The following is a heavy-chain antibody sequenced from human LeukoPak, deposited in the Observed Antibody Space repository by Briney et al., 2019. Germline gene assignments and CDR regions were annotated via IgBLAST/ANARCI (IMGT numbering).Heavy chain of an antibody. J-gene: IGHJ4*02. Sequence: GGSLRLSCAASGFTFSSYAMNWVRQAPGKGLEWVSAISAAGGSTYYADSVKGRFTISTDNSKNTLYLQMNSLRTEDTAVYYCAKGGPGGGWYYFDYWGQGTLVTVSS. CDR2: ISAAGGST. CDR3: AKGGPGGGWYYFDY. CDR1: GFTFSSYA. D-gene: IGHD6-19*01. V-gene: IGHV3-23*01.